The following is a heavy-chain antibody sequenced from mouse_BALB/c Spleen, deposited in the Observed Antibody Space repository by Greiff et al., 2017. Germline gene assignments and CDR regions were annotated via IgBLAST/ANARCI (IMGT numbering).Heavy chain of an antibody. J-gene: IGHJ2*01. V-gene: IGHV5-12-1*01. D-gene: IGHD2-3*01. CDR1: GFAFSSYD. Sequence: EVMLVESGGGLVKPGGSLKLSCAASGFAFSSYDMSWVRQTPEKRLEWVAYISSGGGSTYYPDTVKGRFTISRDNAKNTLYLQMSSLKSEDTAMYYCARDGSYYFDYWGQGTTLTVFS. CDR2: ISSGGGST. CDR3: ARDGSYYFDY.